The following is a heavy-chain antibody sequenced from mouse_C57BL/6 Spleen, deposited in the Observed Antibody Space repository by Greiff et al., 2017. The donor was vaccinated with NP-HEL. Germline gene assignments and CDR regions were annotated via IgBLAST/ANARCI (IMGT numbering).Heavy chain of an antibody. J-gene: IGHJ4*01. D-gene: IGHD2-4*01. CDR3: ARAKSLFYYDYDAYAMDY. Sequence: QVQLQQSGAELARPGASVKLSCKASGYTFTSYGISWVKQRTGQGLEWIGEIYPRSGNTYYNEKFKGKAKLTADKSSSTAYMELRSLTSEYCAVYFCARAKSLFYYDYDAYAMDYWGQGTSVTVSS. CDR2: IYPRSGNT. CDR1: GYTFTSYG. V-gene: IGHV1-81*01.